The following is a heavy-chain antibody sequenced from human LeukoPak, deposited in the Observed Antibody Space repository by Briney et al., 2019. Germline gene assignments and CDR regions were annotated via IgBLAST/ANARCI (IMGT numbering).Heavy chain of an antibody. J-gene: IGHJ4*02. Sequence: PGGSLRLSCAASGFTFSSYSMNWVRQAPGKGLEWVAVISYDGSKKYYADSVKGRFTISRDNSKNTLYLQMNGLRVEDTAVYYCARVQREYYYDSSGIMGNWGQGTLVTVSS. D-gene: IGHD3-22*01. CDR2: ISYDGSKK. V-gene: IGHV3-30*03. CDR3: ARVQREYYYDSSGIMGN. CDR1: GFTFSSYS.